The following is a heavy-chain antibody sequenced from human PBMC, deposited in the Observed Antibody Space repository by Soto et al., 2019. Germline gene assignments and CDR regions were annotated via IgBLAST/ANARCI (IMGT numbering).Heavy chain of an antibody. CDR1: GFTFSSYA. J-gene: IGHJ4*02. CDR3: ASFIAARTGVDY. D-gene: IGHD6-6*01. V-gene: IGHV3-30-3*01. Sequence: QVQLVESGGGVVQPGRSLRLSCAASGFTFSSYAMHWVRQAPGKGLEWVAVISYDGSNKYYADSVKGRFTISRDNSKNTLYLQMNSLRAEDTAVYYCASFIAARTGVDYWGQGTLVTVSS. CDR2: ISYDGSNK.